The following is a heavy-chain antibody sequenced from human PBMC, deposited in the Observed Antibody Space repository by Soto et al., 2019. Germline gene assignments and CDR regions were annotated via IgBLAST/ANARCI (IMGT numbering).Heavy chain of an antibody. CDR1: GYTFTSYA. Sequence: ASVKVSCKASGYTFTSYAMHWVRQAPGQRLEWMGWINAGNGNTKYSQKFQGRVTITRDTSASTAYMELSSLRSEDTAVYYCARDRRQWGANDYWGQGTLVTVSS. CDR3: ARDRRQWGANDY. CDR2: INAGNGNT. D-gene: IGHD6-19*01. V-gene: IGHV1-3*01. J-gene: IGHJ4*02.